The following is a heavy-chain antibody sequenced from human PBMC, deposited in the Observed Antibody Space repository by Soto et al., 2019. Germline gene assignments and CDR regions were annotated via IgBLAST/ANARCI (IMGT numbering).Heavy chain of an antibody. V-gene: IGHV3-64D*06. CDR2: ISSNGGST. J-gene: IGHJ6*02. Sequence: PGGSLRLSCSASGFTFSSDAMHWVRQAPGKGLEYVSAISSNGGSTYYADSVKGRFTISRDNSKNTLYLQMSSLRAEDTAVYYCVKVVSSSSRMDVWGQGTTVTVSS. CDR1: GFTFSSDA. CDR3: VKVVSSSSRMDV. D-gene: IGHD6-6*01.